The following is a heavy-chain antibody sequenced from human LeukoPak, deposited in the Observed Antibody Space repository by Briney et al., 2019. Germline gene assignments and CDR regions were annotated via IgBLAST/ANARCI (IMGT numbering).Heavy chain of an antibody. D-gene: IGHD4-17*01. V-gene: IGHV1-2*02. CDR1: GYTFTGYY. CDR2: VNSNSGGT. Sequence: GASVKVSCKASGYTFTGYYMHWVRQASGQGLEWMGCVNSNSGGTNYAQKFQGRVTMTRDTSISTAYMEVSSLRSDDTAVYYCARGSKTTVTTLGFDPWGQGTLVTVSS. J-gene: IGHJ5*02. CDR3: ARGSKTTVTTLGFDP.